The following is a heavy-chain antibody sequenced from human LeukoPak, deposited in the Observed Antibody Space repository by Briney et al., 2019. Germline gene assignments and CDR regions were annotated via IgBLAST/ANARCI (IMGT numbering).Heavy chain of an antibody. Sequence: KPGGSLRLSCAASGFPFSSYSMNWVRRAPGRELEWVSSISTRIDYMYYADSVKGRFTISRDNAKNSLYLQMNSLRAEDTAVYYCARAIFSRGWYLVDYWGQGTLVTVSS. CDR1: GFPFSSYS. V-gene: IGHV3-21*01. CDR2: ISTRIDYM. CDR3: ARAIFSRGWYLVDY. J-gene: IGHJ4*02. D-gene: IGHD6-19*01.